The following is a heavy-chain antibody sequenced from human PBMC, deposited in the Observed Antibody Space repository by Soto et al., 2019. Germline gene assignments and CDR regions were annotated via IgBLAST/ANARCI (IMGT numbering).Heavy chain of an antibody. CDR2: INPNSGGT. J-gene: IGHJ6*02. CDR3: ARGDSSSLDYGMGV. V-gene: IGHV1-2*04. D-gene: IGHD6-13*01. CDR1: GYTFTGYY. Sequence: GASVNVSCKSSGYTFTGYYMHWVRQAPGQGLEWMGWINPNSGGTNYAQKFQGWVTMTRDTSISTAYMELSRLRSDDTAVYYCARGDSSSLDYGMGVWGQGTTVTVSS.